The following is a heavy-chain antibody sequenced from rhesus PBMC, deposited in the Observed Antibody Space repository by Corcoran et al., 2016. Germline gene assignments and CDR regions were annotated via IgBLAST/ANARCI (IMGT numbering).Heavy chain of an antibody. D-gene: IGHD1-44*02. Sequence: QVQLQQWGEGLVKPSETLSLTCAVYGGSISSTYWSWIRQPPGKGLEWIGRIRSGGNTNYNPSLKSRVTISVETAKNQFYLKLSSVTAADTAVYYCARDGAWTPRDYWGQGVLVTVSS. J-gene: IGHJ4*01. V-gene: IGHV4-160*01. CDR3: ARDGAWTPRDY. CDR2: IRSGGNT. CDR1: GGSISSTY.